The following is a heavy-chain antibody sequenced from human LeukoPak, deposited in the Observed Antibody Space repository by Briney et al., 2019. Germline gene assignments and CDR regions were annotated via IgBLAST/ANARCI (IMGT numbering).Heavy chain of an antibody. CDR1: GGSISSSSYY. V-gene: IGHV4-39*07. CDR2: IYYSGST. J-gene: IGHJ4*02. CDR3: ARTYSSGWYPY. Sequence: PSETLSLTCTVSGGSISSSSYYWGWIRQPPGQGLEWIGSIYYSGSTYYSPSLKSRVTISVDTSKNQFSLKLSSVTAADTAVYYCARTYSSGWYPYWGQGTLVTVSS. D-gene: IGHD6-19*01.